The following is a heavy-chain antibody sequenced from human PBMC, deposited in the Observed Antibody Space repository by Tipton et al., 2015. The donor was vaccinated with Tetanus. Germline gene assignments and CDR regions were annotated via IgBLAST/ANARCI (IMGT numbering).Heavy chain of an antibody. CDR3: ARGSDIVVVPGVTRAVWFDP. Sequence: TLSLTCTVSGVSISGYYWSWIRQPAGKGLEWIGRVDRSGTTTYNPSLKDRVTMSLDTSKNQFSLKLTSVTAADTAMYYCARGSDIVVVPGVTRAVWFDPWGQGTLVTVSS. CDR2: VDRSGTT. J-gene: IGHJ5*02. V-gene: IGHV4-4*07. D-gene: IGHD2-2*01. CDR1: GVSISGYY.